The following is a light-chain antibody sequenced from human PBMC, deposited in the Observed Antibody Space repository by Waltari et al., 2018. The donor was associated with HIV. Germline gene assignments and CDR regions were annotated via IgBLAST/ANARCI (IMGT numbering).Light chain of an antibody. J-gene: IGLJ2*01. CDR1: VLSKQY. Sequence: SSELTQPPPVSVSRGQTARITYSGDVLSKQYGHWYHQKAGQAPSMVMYKDTQRPSGIPERFSGSSSGSTVTLTITEVQAEEEGDYFCQSADSGILFGGGTRLTVL. V-gene: IGLV3-25*02. CDR3: QSADSGIL. CDR2: KDT.